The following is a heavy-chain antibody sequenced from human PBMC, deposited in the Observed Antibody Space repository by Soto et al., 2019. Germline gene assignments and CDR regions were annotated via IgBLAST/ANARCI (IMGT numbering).Heavy chain of an antibody. CDR2: ISGSGGST. CDR3: ATAPGTKGKYYFDY. CDR1: GFTFSTYA. V-gene: IGHV3-23*01. J-gene: IGHJ4*02. D-gene: IGHD1-7*01. Sequence: EVQLLESGGGLVQPGGSLRLSCAASGFTFSTYAMSWVRQAPGKGLEWVSAISGSGGSTYYSDSVKGRFTISRDRSKNTLFLQMNSLRAEDTALYYCATAPGTKGKYYFDYWGQGTLVTVSS.